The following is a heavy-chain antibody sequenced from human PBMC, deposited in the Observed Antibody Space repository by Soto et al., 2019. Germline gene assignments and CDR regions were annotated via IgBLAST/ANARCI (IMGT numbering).Heavy chain of an antibody. CDR3: ARATSTAASPSRYYYYGMDV. CDR1: GGSFSGYY. Sequence: PSETLSLTCAVYGGSFSGYYWSWIRQPPGKGLEWIGDINHSGSTNYNPSLKSRVTISVDTSKNQFSLKLSSVTAADTTVYYCARATSTAASPSRYYYYGMDVWGQGTTVTVSS. J-gene: IGHJ6*02. CDR2: INHSGST. V-gene: IGHV4-34*01. D-gene: IGHD6-6*01.